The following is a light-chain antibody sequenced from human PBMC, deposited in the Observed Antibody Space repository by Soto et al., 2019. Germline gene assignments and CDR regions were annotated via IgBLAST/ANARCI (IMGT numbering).Light chain of an antibody. CDR3: AAWDDSLNSYV. J-gene: IGLJ1*01. Sequence: QSVLTQPTSASGTPGQRVTISCSGSSFNIGTYNVNWYQQLPGTAPKLLVYSNDQRPSGVPDRFSGSKSGTSASLAISGLQSEDGADYYCAAWDDSLNSYVFGIGTKVTVL. CDR1: SFNIGTYN. V-gene: IGLV1-44*01. CDR2: SND.